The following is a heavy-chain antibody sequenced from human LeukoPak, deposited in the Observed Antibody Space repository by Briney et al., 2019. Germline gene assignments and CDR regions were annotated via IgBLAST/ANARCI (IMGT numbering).Heavy chain of an antibody. V-gene: IGHV3-33*01. CDR1: GFTFSSYG. J-gene: IGHJ4*02. CDR3: AAATGGGTFDY. Sequence: QPGGSLRLSCAASGFTFSSYGMHWVRQAPGKGLEWVAVIWYDGSNKYYADSVKGRFTISRDNSKNTLYLQMNSLRAEDTAVYYCAAATGGGTFDYWGQGTLVTVSS. CDR2: IWYDGSNK. D-gene: IGHD3-16*01.